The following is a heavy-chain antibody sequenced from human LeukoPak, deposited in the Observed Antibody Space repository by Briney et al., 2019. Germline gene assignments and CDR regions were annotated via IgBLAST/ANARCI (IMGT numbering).Heavy chain of an antibody. V-gene: IGHV1-18*01. CDR3: ARTYTIFGVVPYYFDY. Sequence: ASVKVSCKASGYTFTSYGISWVRQAPGQGLEWMGWIRAYNGNTNYAQKLQGRVTMTTDTSTSTAYMELRSLRSDDTAVYYCARTYTIFGVVPYYFDYWGQGTLVTVSS. CDR2: IRAYNGNT. D-gene: IGHD3-3*01. CDR1: GYTFTSYG. J-gene: IGHJ4*02.